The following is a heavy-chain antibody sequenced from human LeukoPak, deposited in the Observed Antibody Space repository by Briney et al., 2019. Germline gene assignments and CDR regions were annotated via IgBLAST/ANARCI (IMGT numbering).Heavy chain of an antibody. D-gene: IGHD4-17*01. J-gene: IGHJ1*01. CDR3: AKDLVYGDYPEYFQH. Sequence: GGSLRLSCAASGFTFSNYAMSWVRQAPGKGLEWVSVISGSGGSTYYADSVKGRFTISRDNPKNTLYLQMNSLRAEDTAVYYCAKDLVYGDYPEYFQHWGQGTLVTVSS. CDR2: ISGSGGST. CDR1: GFTFSNYA. V-gene: IGHV3-23*01.